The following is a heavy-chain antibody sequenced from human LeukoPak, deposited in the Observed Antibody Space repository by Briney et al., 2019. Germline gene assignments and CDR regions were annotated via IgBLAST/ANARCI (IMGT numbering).Heavy chain of an antibody. CDR2: MNPNSGNT. V-gene: IGHV1-8*01. J-gene: IGHJ6*03. CDR1: GYTFTSYD. D-gene: IGHD1-14*01. CDR3: ARFEPSYYYYVDV. Sequence: ASVKVSCKASGYTFTSYDINWVRQATGQGLEWMGWMNPNSGNTGYAQKFQGRVTITADESTSIAYMELSSLRSEDTAVYYCARFEPSYYYYVDVWGKGTTVTVSS.